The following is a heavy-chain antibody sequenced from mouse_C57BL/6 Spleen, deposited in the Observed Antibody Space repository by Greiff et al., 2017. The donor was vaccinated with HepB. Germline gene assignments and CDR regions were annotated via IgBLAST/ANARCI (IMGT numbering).Heavy chain of an antibody. CDR3: ARGGYSNYGGYYYAMDY. CDR1: GFTFSSYA. CDR2: ISDGGSYT. V-gene: IGHV5-4*03. J-gene: IGHJ4*01. Sequence: EVKLMESGGGLVKPGGSLKLSCAASGFTFSSYAMSWVRQTPEKRLEWVATISDGGSYTYYPDNVKGRFTISRDNAKNNLYLQMSHLKSEDTAMYYCARGGYSNYGGYYYAMDYWGQGTSVTVSS. D-gene: IGHD2-5*01.